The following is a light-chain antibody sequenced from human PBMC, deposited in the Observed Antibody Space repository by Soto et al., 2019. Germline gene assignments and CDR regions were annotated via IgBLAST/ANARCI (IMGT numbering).Light chain of an antibody. V-gene: IGLV2-8*01. CDR1: SSDVGGYNY. CDR3: SSYAGSNNLWV. Sequence: QSALTQPPSASGSPGQSVTISCTGTSSDVGGYNYVSWYQHHPSKAPKLMIYEVNKRPSGVPDRFSGSKSGNTASLTVSGLQAEDEADYYCSSYAGSNNLWVFGGGTKLTVL. CDR2: EVN. J-gene: IGLJ3*02.